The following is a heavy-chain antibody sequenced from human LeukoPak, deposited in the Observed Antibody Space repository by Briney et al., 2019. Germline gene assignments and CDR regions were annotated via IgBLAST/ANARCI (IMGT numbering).Heavy chain of an antibody. CDR1: GYTFTSYG. CDR3: ASGIYYDSSGYYNRE. CDR2: ISAYNGNT. Sequence: ASVKVSCKASGYTFTSYGISWVRQAPGQGLEWMGWISAYNGNTNYAQKLQGRVTMTTDTSMSTAYMELRSLRSDDTAVYYCASGIYYDSSGYYNREWGQGTLVTVSS. V-gene: IGHV1-18*01. D-gene: IGHD3-22*01. J-gene: IGHJ4*02.